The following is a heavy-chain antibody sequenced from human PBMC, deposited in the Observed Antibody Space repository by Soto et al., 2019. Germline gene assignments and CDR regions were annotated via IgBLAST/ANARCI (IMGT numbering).Heavy chain of an antibody. CDR2: IYYSGST. V-gene: IGHV4-39*01. D-gene: IGHD3-10*01. Sequence: QLQLQESGPGLVKPSETLSLTCTVSGGSITSGTYYWGWIRQPPGKGLEWIGSIYYSGSTYYNPSLTSRATLSVYTSKNQFSLKLTSVTAADTAVYYCARHANRNYYDAFDIWGQGTMVTVSS. CDR1: GGSITSGTYY. J-gene: IGHJ3*02. CDR3: ARHANRNYYDAFDI.